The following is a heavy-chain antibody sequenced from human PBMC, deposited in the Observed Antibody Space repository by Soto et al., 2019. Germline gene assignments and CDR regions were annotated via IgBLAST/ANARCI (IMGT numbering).Heavy chain of an antibody. CDR1: GGSISSSTG. D-gene: IGHD3-3*01. J-gene: IGHJ4*01. CDR2: ILHSGAT. Sequence: PSETLSLTCAVSGGSISSSTGWGFVRQPPGKGLEWIGEILHSGATNYNPSLKSRVTFSVDKSKNQFSLKLSSVTAADTAVYFCARDHGVSRGFAFDYWDQGTLVTVSS. V-gene: IGHV4-4*02. CDR3: ARDHGVSRGFAFDY.